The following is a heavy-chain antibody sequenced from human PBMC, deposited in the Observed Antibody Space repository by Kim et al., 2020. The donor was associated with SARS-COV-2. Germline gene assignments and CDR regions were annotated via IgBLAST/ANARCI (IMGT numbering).Heavy chain of an antibody. Sequence: ASVKVSCKASGYTFTGYYMHWVRQAPGQGLEWMGWINPNSGGTNYAQKFQGWVTMTRDTSISTAYMELSRLRSDDTAVYYCARLGSGDRCYYYGMDVWGQGTTVTVSS. V-gene: IGHV1-2*04. CDR3: ARLGSGDRCYYYGMDV. D-gene: IGHD3-10*01. J-gene: IGHJ6*02. CDR2: INPNSGGT. CDR1: GYTFTGYY.